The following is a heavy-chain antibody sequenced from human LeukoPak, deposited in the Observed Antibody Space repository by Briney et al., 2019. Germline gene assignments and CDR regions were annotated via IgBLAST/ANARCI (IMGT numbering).Heavy chain of an antibody. J-gene: IGHJ5*02. V-gene: IGHV1-2*02. CDR3: AREGYCSGGSCGNWFDH. Sequence: GASVKVSCKASGYTFTGYYMHWVRQARGQGLEWMGWINPNSGGTNYAQNCQGMVTMTRDTSISTAYMELSRLRSDDTAGYYCAREGYCSGGSCGNWFDHWGQGTLVTVSS. CDR1: GYTFTGYY. CDR2: INPNSGGT. D-gene: IGHD2-15*01.